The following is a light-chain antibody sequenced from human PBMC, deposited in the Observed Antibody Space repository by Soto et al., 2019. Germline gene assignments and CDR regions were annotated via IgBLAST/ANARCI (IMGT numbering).Light chain of an antibody. CDR1: QSISRY. Sequence: DIQMTQSPSSLSASVGDRVTITCRASQSISRYLNWYQQKPGKAPNRLIYVASSLPSEVPSRFSGSGSGTDFTLTITSLQPEEFATYYGQQSYGTPITFGQGTRLEIK. CDR3: QQSYGTPIT. J-gene: IGKJ5*01. CDR2: VAS. V-gene: IGKV1-39*01.